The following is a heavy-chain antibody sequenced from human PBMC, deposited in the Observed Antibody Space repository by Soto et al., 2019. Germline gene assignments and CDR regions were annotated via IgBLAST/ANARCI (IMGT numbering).Heavy chain of an antibody. V-gene: IGHV3-15*01. D-gene: IGHD1-26*01. CDR3: TTIPGRWEIPVR. CDR1: GFTFSNAW. Sequence: GGSLRLSCAASGFTFSNAWMSWVRQAPGKGLEWVGRIKSKTDGGTTDYAAPVKGRFTISRDDSKNTLYLQMNSLKTEDTAVYYCTTIPGRWEIPVRWGQGTLVTVSS. J-gene: IGHJ4*02. CDR2: IKSKTDGGTT.